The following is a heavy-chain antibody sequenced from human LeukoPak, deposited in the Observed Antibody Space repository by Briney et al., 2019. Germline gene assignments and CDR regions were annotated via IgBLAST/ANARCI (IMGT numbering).Heavy chain of an antibody. V-gene: IGHV3-53*01. D-gene: IGHD6-19*01. CDR2: IYTDGNI. CDR1: GFTVSSNY. Sequence: PGGSLRLSCAASGFTVSSNYMSWVRQAPGRGLEGVSVIYTDGNIYYADSVKSRFTVSRDNSKNTLYLQMNSQRAEDTAVYYCAKEGEIAVALDYWGQGTLVTVSS. J-gene: IGHJ4*02. CDR3: AKEGEIAVALDY.